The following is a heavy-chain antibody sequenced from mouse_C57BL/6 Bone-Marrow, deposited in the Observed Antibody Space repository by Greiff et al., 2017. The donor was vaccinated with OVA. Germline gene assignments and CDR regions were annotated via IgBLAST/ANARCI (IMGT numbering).Heavy chain of an antibody. CDR2: INPSSGYT. Sequence: QVQLKQSGAELAKPGASVKLSCKASGYTFTSYWMHWVKQRPGQGLEWIGYINPSSGYTKYNQKFKDKATLTADKSSSPSYMQLSSLTYEDSAVYYCATGADYYAMDYWGQGTSVTVSS. CDR1: GYTFTSYW. J-gene: IGHJ4*01. CDR3: ATGADYYAMDY. D-gene: IGHD4-1*01. V-gene: IGHV1-7*01.